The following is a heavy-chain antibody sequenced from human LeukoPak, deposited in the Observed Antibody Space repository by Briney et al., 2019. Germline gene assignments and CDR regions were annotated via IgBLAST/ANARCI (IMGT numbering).Heavy chain of an antibody. J-gene: IGHJ4*02. V-gene: IGHV5-51*01. D-gene: IGHD3-10*01. CDR2: IYPGDSDT. Sequence: GESLKISCKGSGYSFTSYWIGWVRQMPRKGLEWMGIIYPGDSDTRYSPSFQGQVTISADKSISTAYLQWSSLKASDTAMYYCARHRRKSIIGTASSRGFDSWGQGTLVTVSS. CDR3: ARHRRKSIIGTASSRGFDS. CDR1: GYSFTSYW.